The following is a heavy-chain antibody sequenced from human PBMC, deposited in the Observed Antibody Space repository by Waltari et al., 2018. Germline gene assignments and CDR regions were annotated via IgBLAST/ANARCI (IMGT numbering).Heavy chain of an antibody. CDR1: GFTFNTYW. J-gene: IGHJ4*02. CDR3: ARGPLTSNWSSYFDY. V-gene: IGHV3-74*01. Sequence: EVQLVESGGGLVQPGGSLRLSCAAFGFTFNTYWLHWVRQVPGEGLVWVSRIKSDGGGIVYADSVKGRFTISRDNSKNTLYLQMNSLRADDTAVYYCARGPLTSNWSSYFDYWGQGSLVTVSS. CDR2: IKSDGGGI. D-gene: IGHD6-6*01.